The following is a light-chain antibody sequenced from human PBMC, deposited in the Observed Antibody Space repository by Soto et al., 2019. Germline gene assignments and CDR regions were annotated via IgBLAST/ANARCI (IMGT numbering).Light chain of an antibody. CDR3: QQSDSILT. CDR2: AAS. J-gene: IGKJ4*01. V-gene: IGKV1-39*01. Sequence: DLQMTQSPSSLSASVGDRVTITCRASQSISSYLNWYQQKPGKAPKLLIYAASSLQSGVPSRFSGSGSGTDFTLTISSLQPEDFATYYCQQSDSILTFGGGTKVEI. CDR1: QSISSY.